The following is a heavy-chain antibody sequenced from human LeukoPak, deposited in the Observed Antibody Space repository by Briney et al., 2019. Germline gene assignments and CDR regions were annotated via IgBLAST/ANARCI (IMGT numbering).Heavy chain of an antibody. V-gene: IGHV3-74*01. CDR1: GFTFSSYW. Sequence: GGSLRLSCAASGFTFSSYWMHWVRQAPGRGLVWVSRINSDGSRTTYADSVKGRFTISRDNAKNSVYLQINSLRAEDTAVYYCARALWEQQPFDYWGQGTLVTVSS. J-gene: IGHJ4*02. D-gene: IGHD6-13*01. CDR2: INSDGSRT. CDR3: ARALWEQQPFDY.